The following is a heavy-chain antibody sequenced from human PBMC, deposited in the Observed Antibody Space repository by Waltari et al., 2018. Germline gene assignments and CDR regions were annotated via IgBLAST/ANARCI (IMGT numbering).Heavy chain of an antibody. D-gene: IGHD3-10*01. V-gene: IGHV4-38-2*01. J-gene: IGHJ4*02. CDR1: GYSISTGYY. CDR3: ARRVYPDYFDY. CDR2: IYQSGST. Sequence: QVQLQESGPGLVRPSETLSLTCAASGYSISTGYYWAWIRQPPGKGLEWIGSIYQSGSTYINPSLKSRVSISVDTSKNQFSLKLSSVTAADTAIYYCARRVYPDYFDYWGQGTLVTVSS.